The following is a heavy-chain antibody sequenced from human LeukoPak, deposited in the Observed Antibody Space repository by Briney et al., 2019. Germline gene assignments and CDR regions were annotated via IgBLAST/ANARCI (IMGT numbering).Heavy chain of an antibody. D-gene: IGHD2-2*01. J-gene: IGHJ3*02. CDR1: GGSISSGDYY. CDR3: ARGCGSTSCYDFDI. Sequence: PSQTLSLTCTVSGGSISSGDYYWSWIRQPPGKGLEWIGYIYYSGNTYYNPSLKSRVTISVDTSKNQFSLKLSSVTAADTAVYYCARGCGSTSCYDFDIWGQGTMVTVSS. V-gene: IGHV4-30-4*01. CDR2: IYYSGNT.